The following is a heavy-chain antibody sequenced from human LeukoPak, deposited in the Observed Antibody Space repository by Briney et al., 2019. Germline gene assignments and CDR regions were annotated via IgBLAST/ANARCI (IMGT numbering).Heavy chain of an antibody. D-gene: IGHD6-19*01. CDR1: GASVSRGSYY. V-gene: IGHV4-61*02. CDR2: IYTSGST. J-gene: IGHJ4*02. Sequence: SETLSLTCTVSGASVSRGSYYWNWIRQPAGKGLEWIGRIYTSGSTNYNPSLKSRFTISLDTSKNRFSLKLSSVTAADTAMYYCARGTPTGYRSGWYDADWGQGTLVTVSS. CDR3: ARGTPTGYRSGWYDAD.